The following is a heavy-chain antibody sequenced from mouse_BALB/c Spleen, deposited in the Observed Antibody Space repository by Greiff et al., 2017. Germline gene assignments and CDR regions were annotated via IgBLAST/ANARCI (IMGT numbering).Heavy chain of an antibody. CDR3: ARTGLFAY. Sequence: QVQLKQSGAELVRPGSSVKISCKASGYAFSSYWMNWVKQRPGQGLEWIGQIYPGDGDTNYNGKFKGKATLTADKSSSTAYMQLSSLTSEDSAVYFCARTGLFAYWGQGTLVTVSA. CDR1: GYAFSSYW. J-gene: IGHJ3*01. CDR2: IYPGDGDT. V-gene: IGHV1-80*01.